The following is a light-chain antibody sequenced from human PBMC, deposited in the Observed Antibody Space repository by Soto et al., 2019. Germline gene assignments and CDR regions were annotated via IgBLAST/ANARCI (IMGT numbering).Light chain of an antibody. CDR1: SSDIGGYNY. V-gene: IGLV2-11*01. Sequence: LSQHRPRRGSPGQSVTIPYPGISSDIGGYNYGSWYQQHPGKALKVMIYDVSKRPSGVPDGFSGSKSGNTASLTISGLQAEDEADYDCCSYTDRFTYDIGTGRKGTGL. CDR3: CSYTDRFTYD. J-gene: IGLJ1*01. CDR2: DVS.